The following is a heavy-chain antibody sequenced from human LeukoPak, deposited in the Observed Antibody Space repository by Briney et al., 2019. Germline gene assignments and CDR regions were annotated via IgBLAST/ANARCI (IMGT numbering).Heavy chain of an antibody. D-gene: IGHD4-17*01. CDR1: GFTFSSYG. CDR3: AKEGTYGDFDY. CDR2: ISYDGSNK. V-gene: IGHV3-30*18. J-gene: IGHJ4*02. Sequence: PGGSLRLSCAASGFTFSSYGMHWVRQAPGKGLEWVAVISYDGSNKYYADSVKGRFTISRDNSKNTLYLQLNSLRSEDTAVYYCAKEGTYGDFDYWGQGTLVTVSS.